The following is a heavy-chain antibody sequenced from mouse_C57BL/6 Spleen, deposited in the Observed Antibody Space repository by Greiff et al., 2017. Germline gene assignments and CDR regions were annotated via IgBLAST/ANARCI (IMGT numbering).Heavy chain of an antibody. CDR3: ARLGHNWYFDV. CDR1: GYTFTSYW. Sequence: VKLQQPGAELVRPGSSVKLSCKASGYTFTSYWMHWVKQRPIQGLEWIGNIDPSDSETHYNQKFKDKATLTVDKSSSTAYMQLSSLTSEDSAVYYCARLGHNWYFDVWGTGTTVTVSS. D-gene: IGHD6-1*01. J-gene: IGHJ1*03. V-gene: IGHV1-52*01. CDR2: IDPSDSET.